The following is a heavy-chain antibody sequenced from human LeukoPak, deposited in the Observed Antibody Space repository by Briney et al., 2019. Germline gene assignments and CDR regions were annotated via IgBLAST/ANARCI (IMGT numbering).Heavy chain of an antibody. CDR2: IRYEGSNK. CDR3: AKDDVKFGGGGFFDY. V-gene: IGHV3-30*02. Sequence: GGSLRLSCAASGLTFTNYGMHWVRQAPGKGLEWVAFIRYEGSNKYYADSVKGRFTISRDNSKNTLYLQMNSLRAEDTAVYYCAKDDVKFGGGGFFDYWGQGTLVTVSS. D-gene: IGHD3-16*01. J-gene: IGHJ4*02. CDR1: GLTFTNYG.